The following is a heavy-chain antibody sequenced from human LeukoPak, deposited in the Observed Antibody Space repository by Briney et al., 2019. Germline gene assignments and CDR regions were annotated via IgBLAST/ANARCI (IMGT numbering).Heavy chain of an antibody. CDR2: INHSGST. CDR1: GGSLSGYY. CDR3: ARQSLVSPLFDY. Sequence: SETLSPTCAVYGGSLSGYYWSWIRQPPGKGLEWIGEINHSGSTNYNPSLKSRVTISVDTSKNQLSLKLSSMTAADTAVYYCARQSLVSPLFDYWGQGTLVTVSS. V-gene: IGHV4-34*01. D-gene: IGHD6-19*01. J-gene: IGHJ4*02.